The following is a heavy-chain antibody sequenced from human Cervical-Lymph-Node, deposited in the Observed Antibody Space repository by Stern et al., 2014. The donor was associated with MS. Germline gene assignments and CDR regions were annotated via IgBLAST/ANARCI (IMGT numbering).Heavy chain of an antibody. CDR2: IWYDGSNK. CDR3: ARDGRGARFGDLDY. CDR1: GFTFSSYG. D-gene: IGHD3-10*02. V-gene: IGHV3-33*01. J-gene: IGHJ4*02. Sequence: EQLVQSGGGVVQPGRSLRLSCAASGFTFSSYGMHWVRQAPGKGLEWVAVIWYDGSNKYYADSVKGRFTISRDNSKNTLYLQMNSLRAEDTAVYYCARDGRGARFGDLDYWGQGTLVTVSS.